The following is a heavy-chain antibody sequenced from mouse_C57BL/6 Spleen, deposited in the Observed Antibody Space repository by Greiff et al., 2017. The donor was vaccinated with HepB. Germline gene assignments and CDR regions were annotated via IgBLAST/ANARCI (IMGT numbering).Heavy chain of an antibody. CDR1: GYTFTSYW. V-gene: IGHV1-64*01. CDR3: ARERSLNSPYYYAMYY. D-gene: IGHD1-3*01. J-gene: IGHJ4*01. Sequence: QVQLQQPGAELVKPGASVKLSCKASGYTFTSYWMHWVKQRPGQGLEWIGMIHPNSGSTNYNEKFKSKATLTVDKSSSTAYMQLSSLTSEDSAVYYCARERSLNSPYYYAMYYWGQGTSVTVSS. CDR2: IHPNSGST.